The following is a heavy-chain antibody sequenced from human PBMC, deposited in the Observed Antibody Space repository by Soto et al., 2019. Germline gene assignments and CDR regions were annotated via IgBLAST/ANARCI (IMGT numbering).Heavy chain of an antibody. CDR2: IWFDGSEK. D-gene: IGHD3-10*01. V-gene: IGHV3-33*01. Sequence: QVQLVESGGGVVQPGRSLRLSCAASGFGFSNYGMHWVRQAPGKGLEWVAVIWFDGSEKYYADSVKGRFTISRDNSRNTLYLEMDSLRAEDTAIYYCARDRLFGSGSSNPPLDVWGQGTTVTVSS. CDR1: GFGFSNYG. CDR3: ARDRLFGSGSSNPPLDV. J-gene: IGHJ6*02.